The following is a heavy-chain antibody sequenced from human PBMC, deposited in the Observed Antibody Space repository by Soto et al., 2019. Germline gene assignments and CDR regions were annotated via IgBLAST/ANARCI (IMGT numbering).Heavy chain of an antibody. CDR1: GVSISSSSYY. Sequence: SETLSLTCTVSGVSISSSSYYWGWIRQPPGKGPEWIGSIYYSGSTYYNPSLKSRVTISVVTSKNQFSLKLSSVTAADTAVYYCARVWEVVAATGPYNWFDPWGQGTLVTVSS. D-gene: IGHD2-15*01. CDR2: IYYSGST. CDR3: ARVWEVVAATGPYNWFDP. J-gene: IGHJ5*02. V-gene: IGHV4-39*01.